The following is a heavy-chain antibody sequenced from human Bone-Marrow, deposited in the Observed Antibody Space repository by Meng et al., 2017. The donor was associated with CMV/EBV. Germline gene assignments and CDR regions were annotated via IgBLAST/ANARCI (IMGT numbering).Heavy chain of an antibody. CDR2: IKQDGSEK. D-gene: IGHD6-13*01. J-gene: IGHJ6*02. CDR3: ARESSSSWYSYYYYYGMDV. V-gene: IGHV3-7*01. Sequence: GESLKISCAASGFTFSSYWMSWVRQAPGKGLEWVANIKQDGSEKYYVDSVKGRFTISGDNAKNSLYLQMNSLRAEDTAVYYYARESSSSWYSYYYYYGMDVWGQGTTVTVSS. CDR1: GFTFSSYW.